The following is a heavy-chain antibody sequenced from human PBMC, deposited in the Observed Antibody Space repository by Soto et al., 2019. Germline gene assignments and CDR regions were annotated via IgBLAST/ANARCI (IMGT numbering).Heavy chain of an antibody. D-gene: IGHD6-25*01. J-gene: IGHJ6*02. CDR1: GGTFSSYA. Sequence: QVQLVQSGAEVKKPGSSVKVSCKASGGTFSSYAISWVRQAPGQGLEWMGGIIPIFGTANYAQKFQGRVTITADESTSTADMERSSLRSEDTAVYYCARGRRSSALFGYYYYGMDVWGQGTTVTVSS. V-gene: IGHV1-69*01. CDR2: IIPIFGTA. CDR3: ARGRRSSALFGYYYYGMDV.